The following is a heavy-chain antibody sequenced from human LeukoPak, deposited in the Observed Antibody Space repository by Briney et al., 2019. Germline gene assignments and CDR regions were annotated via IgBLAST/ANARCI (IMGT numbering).Heavy chain of an antibody. CDR2: IIPIFGTA. Sequence: SVKVSCKASGGTFSSYAISWVRQAPGQGLEWMGGIIPIFGTANYAQKFQGRVAITADESTSTAYMELSSLRSEDTAVYYCARSLSIQLWGPFDKPAPSYYYYGMDVWGQGTTVTVSS. CDR3: ARSLSIQLWGPFDKPAPSYYYYGMDV. CDR1: GGTFSSYA. J-gene: IGHJ6*02. V-gene: IGHV1-69*01. D-gene: IGHD5-18*01.